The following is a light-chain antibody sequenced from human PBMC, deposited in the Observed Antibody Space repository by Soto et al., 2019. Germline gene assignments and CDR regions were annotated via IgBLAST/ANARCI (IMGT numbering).Light chain of an antibody. Sequence: DIQLTQSPSSLSASVGDRVTITCRASQGIDNYLAWFQQKPGKAPTSLIYSTSRLESGVPSKFSGSGSGTDFTLTISSLQPEDLATYYCQQYKSYPLTFGGGTKVDIK. J-gene: IGKJ4*01. CDR3: QQYKSYPLT. V-gene: IGKV1-16*02. CDR2: STS. CDR1: QGIDNY.